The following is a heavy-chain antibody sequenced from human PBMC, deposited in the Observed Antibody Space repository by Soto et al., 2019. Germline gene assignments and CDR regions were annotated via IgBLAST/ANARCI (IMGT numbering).Heavy chain of an antibody. V-gene: IGHV3-33*01. CDR1: GFTFSSYG. Sequence: GGSLRLSCAASGFTFSSYGMHWVRQAPGKGLEWVAVIWYDGSNKYYADSVKGRFTISRDNSKNTPYLQMNSLRAEDTAVYYCARGPSSTGYYFFDYWGQGTLVTVSS. CDR2: IWYDGSNK. D-gene: IGHD3-9*01. J-gene: IGHJ4*02. CDR3: ARGPSSTGYYFFDY.